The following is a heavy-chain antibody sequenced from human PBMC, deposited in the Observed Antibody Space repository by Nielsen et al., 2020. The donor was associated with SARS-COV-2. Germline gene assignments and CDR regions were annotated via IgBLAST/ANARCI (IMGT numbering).Heavy chain of an antibody. CDR2: IYYSGST. Sequence: WIRQPPGKGLEWIGYIYYSGSTYYNPSLKGRVTISVDTSKNQFSLNVRSVTATDTAVYYCARVNDWFDPWGQGTRVTVSS. V-gene: IGHV4-31*02. CDR3: ARVNDWFDP. J-gene: IGHJ5*02.